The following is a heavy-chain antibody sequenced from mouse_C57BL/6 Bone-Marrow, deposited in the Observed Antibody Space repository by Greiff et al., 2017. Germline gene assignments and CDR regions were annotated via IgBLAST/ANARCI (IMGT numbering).Heavy chain of an antibody. CDR1: GYAFTNYL. Sequence: QVQLQQSGAELVRPGTSVKVSCKASGYAFTNYLIEWVKQRPGQGLEWIGVINPGSGGTNYNEKFKGKATLTADKSSSTAYMQLSSLTSEDSAVYFCARRDYYGSSYVAWFAYWGQGTLVTVSA. V-gene: IGHV1-54*01. CDR3: ARRDYYGSSYVAWFAY. D-gene: IGHD1-1*01. CDR2: INPGSGGT. J-gene: IGHJ3*01.